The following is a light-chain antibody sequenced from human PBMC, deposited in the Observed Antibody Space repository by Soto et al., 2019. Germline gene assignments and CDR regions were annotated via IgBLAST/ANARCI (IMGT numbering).Light chain of an antibody. CDR2: GNT. Sequence: QSALTQPPSVSGAPGQRVTISCTGSSSNIGAGYDVHWYQQLPGTAPKPLIYGNTNRPSWVPDRFSGSKSGTSASLALTGLQAEDEADYYCQSYDSSLSGWVFGGGTKLTVL. CDR1: SSNIGAGYD. J-gene: IGLJ3*02. V-gene: IGLV1-40*01. CDR3: QSYDSSLSGWV.